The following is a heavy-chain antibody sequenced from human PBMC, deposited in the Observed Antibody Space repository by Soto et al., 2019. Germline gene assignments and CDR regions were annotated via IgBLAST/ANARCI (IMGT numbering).Heavy chain of an antibody. J-gene: IGHJ4*02. V-gene: IGHV2-5*02. D-gene: IGHD2-2*01. Sequence: QITLKESGPTLVKPTQTLTLTCTFSGLSLSTTAVGVGCIRQPPGKALEWLALIYWDDDERYSPSLKSRLTITKDTPKHQVVLTMTTVDSVDTATYYCAQGSCSSADCYPNPYLDYWGQGILVTVSS. CDR1: GLSLSTTAVG. CDR3: AQGSCSSADCYPNPYLDY. CDR2: IYWDDDE.